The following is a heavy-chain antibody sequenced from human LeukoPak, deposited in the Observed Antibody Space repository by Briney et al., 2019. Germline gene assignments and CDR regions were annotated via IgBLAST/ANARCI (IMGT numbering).Heavy chain of an antibody. Sequence: GGSLRLSCAASGFTVSSNYMSWVRQAPGKGLEWVSVIYSGGSTYYADSVKGRFTFSRDNSKNTLYLQMNSLRAEDTAVYYCARENPYSSGSFDYWGQGTLVTVSS. CDR1: GFTVSSNY. D-gene: IGHD6-19*01. CDR2: IYSGGST. V-gene: IGHV3-53*01. CDR3: ARENPYSSGSFDY. J-gene: IGHJ4*02.